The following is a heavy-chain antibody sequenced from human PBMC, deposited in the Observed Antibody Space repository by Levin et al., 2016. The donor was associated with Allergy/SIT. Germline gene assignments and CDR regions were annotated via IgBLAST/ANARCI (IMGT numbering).Heavy chain of an antibody. CDR3: AGTFYGSGRVGQLGIDP. J-gene: IGHJ5*02. D-gene: IGHD3-10*01. V-gene: IGHV4-61*02. CDR1: GGSISSDNYY. CDR2: IYTSGST. Sequence: SETLSLTCSVFGGSISSDNYYWTWIRQPAGKGLEWIGRIYTSGSTNYNSSLESRVTISVDTSKNQFSLKLTSVTAADTAVYYCAGTFYGSGRVGQLGIDPWGQGTLVTVSS.